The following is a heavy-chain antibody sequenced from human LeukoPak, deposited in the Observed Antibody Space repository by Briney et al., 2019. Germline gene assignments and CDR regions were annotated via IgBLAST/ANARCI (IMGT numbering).Heavy chain of an antibody. Sequence: ASETLSLTCTVSGGSISSYYWSWIRQPPGKGLEWIGYIYYSGSTNYNPSLKSRVTISVDTSKNQLSLKLSSVTAADTAVYYCASYRGNYYDSKGAFDIWGQGTMVTVSS. V-gene: IGHV4-59*08. CDR1: GGSISSYY. D-gene: IGHD3-22*01. CDR2: IYYSGST. J-gene: IGHJ3*02. CDR3: ASYRGNYYDSKGAFDI.